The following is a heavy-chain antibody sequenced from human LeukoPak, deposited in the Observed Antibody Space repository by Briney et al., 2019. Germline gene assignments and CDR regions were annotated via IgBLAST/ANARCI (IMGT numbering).Heavy chain of an antibody. V-gene: IGHV3-23*01. CDR1: GFTFSSYA. J-gene: IGHJ4*02. D-gene: IGHD3-3*01. CDR3: AKDPGPTYYDFWSGYIDY. Sequence: GGSLRLSCAASGFTFSSYAMSWVRQAPGKGLEWVSAISGSGGSTYYADSVKGRFTISRDNSKNTLYLQMNSLRAEDMAVYYCAKDPGPTYYDFWSGYIDYWGQGTLVTVSS. CDR2: ISGSGGST.